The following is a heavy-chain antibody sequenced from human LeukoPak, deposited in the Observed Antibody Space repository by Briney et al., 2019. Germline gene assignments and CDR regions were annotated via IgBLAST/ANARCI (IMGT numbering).Heavy chain of an antibody. CDR1: GFTFSSYA. D-gene: IGHD4-17*01. CDR2: ISYDGSNK. CDR3: ARDVATVTVGSWFDP. J-gene: IGHJ5*02. Sequence: GGSLRLSCAASGFTFSSYAMHWVRQAPGKGLEWVAVISYDGSNKYYADSVKGRFTISRDNSKNTLYLQMNSLRAEDTAVYYCARDVATVTVGSWFDPWGQGTLVTVSS. V-gene: IGHV3-30-3*01.